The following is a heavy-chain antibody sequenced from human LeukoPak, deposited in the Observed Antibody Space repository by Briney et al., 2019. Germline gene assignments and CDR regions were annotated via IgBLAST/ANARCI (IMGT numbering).Heavy chain of an antibody. CDR2: INAGNGNT. V-gene: IGHV1-3*01. Sequence: ASVKVSCKASGYTYTSYVMHWVRQAPGQRLAGMGWINAGNGNTKYSQKFQGRVTITRDTSASTAYMELSSLRSEDTAVYYCARGPMWDTWFDPWGQGTLVTVSS. CDR1: GYTYTSYV. J-gene: IGHJ5*02. CDR3: ARGPMWDTWFDP. D-gene: IGHD1-26*01.